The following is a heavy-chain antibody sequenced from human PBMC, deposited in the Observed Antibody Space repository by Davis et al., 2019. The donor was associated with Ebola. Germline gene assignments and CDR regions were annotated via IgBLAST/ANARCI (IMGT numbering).Heavy chain of an antibody. CDR3: AREIGAAATGDYWFDP. CDR2: IYSGGST. Sequence: GESLKISCAASGFTVSSNYMSWVRQAPGKGLEWVSVIYSGGSTYYADSVKGRFTISRDNSKNTLYLQMNSLRAEDTAVYYCAREIGAAATGDYWFDPWGQGTLVTVSS. J-gene: IGHJ5*02. D-gene: IGHD6-13*01. CDR1: GFTVSSNY. V-gene: IGHV3-53*01.